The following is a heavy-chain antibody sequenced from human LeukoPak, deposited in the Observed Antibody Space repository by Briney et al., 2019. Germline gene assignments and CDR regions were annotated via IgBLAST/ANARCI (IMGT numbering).Heavy chain of an antibody. D-gene: IGHD5-12*01. CDR1: GFTLSTSE. Sequence: GGSLRLSCAASGFTLSTSEMNWVRQAPGKGLEWVSHIRGDNSVLYADSVKGRFTISSDKATNSVYLEMNSLRAEDTAVYYCAREVVTEAIYSGYDAFDIWGQGTTVTVSS. J-gene: IGHJ3*02. CDR2: IRGDNSV. V-gene: IGHV3-48*03. CDR3: AREVVTEAIYSGYDAFDI.